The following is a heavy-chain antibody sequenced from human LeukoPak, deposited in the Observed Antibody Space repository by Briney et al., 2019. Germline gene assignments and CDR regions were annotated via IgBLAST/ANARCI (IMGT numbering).Heavy chain of an antibody. CDR3: ARHPGDTMIVLEDAYDM. D-gene: IGHD3-22*01. CDR2: IYVGDSET. J-gene: IGHJ3*02. CDR1: GYDFTTYW. V-gene: IGHV5-51*01. Sequence: GESLKISCKNSGYDFTTYWIAWVRQMPGKGLEWVGMIYVGDSETRYRPSFQGHVTISADKSISTAYLQWNSLQASDTAMYYCARHPGDTMIVLEDAYDMWGQGTMVIVSS.